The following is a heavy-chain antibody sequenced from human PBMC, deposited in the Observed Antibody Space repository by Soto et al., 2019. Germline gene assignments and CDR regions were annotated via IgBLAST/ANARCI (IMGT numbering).Heavy chain of an antibody. CDR2: IIPIFGTA. D-gene: IGHD3-16*02. J-gene: IGHJ3*02. Sequence: SMKVSCKASGGTLSSYAISWVRQAPGQGLEWMGGIIPIFGTANYAQKFQGRVTITADKSTSTAYMELSSLRSEDTAVYYCARDSGSLGPDAFDIWGQGTMVTVSS. V-gene: IGHV1-69*06. CDR1: GGTLSSYA. CDR3: ARDSGSLGPDAFDI.